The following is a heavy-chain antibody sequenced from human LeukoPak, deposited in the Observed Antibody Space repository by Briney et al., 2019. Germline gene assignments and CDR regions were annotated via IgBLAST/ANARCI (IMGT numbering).Heavy chain of an antibody. CDR3: ARVDYDFWSGYLN. J-gene: IGHJ4*02. D-gene: IGHD3-3*01. CDR1: GFTFSSYA. V-gene: IGHV3-23*01. Sequence: GGSLRLSCAASGFTFSSYAMSWVRQAPGKGLEWVSSISGSGGGTYNADSVKGRFTISRDNSKNTLHLQMNYLRAEDTAVYYCARVDYDFWSGYLNWGQGTLVTVSS. CDR2: ISGSGGGT.